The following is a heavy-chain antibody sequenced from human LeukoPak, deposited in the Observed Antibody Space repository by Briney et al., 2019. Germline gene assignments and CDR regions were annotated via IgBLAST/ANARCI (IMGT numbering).Heavy chain of an antibody. CDR3: ARDASWTGYRFDY. D-gene: IGHD3/OR15-3a*01. CDR2: IIPMFGSV. Sequence: SVKISCKASGGTFSSYAINWVRQAPGQGLEWMGGIIPMFGSVNYAQKFQGRVTITTDESTDTAYMELSSLRSEDTALYYCARDASWTGYRFDYWGQGTLVTVSS. CDR1: GGTFSSYA. V-gene: IGHV1-69*05. J-gene: IGHJ4*02.